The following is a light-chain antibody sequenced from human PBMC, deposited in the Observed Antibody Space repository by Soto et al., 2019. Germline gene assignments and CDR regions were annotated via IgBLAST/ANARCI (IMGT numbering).Light chain of an antibody. CDR3: LRYGDSPPAYT. Sequence: EIVLTQSPGTVSLSPRERATLSCRASQSVSSRNLAWYRQKPGQAPSLLIFGASNRATGIPDRFSGSGSGTDITLTISRLEPEDCAVYYCLRYGDSPPAYTFGQGTKLEIK. CDR1: QSVSSRN. CDR2: GAS. V-gene: IGKV3-20*01. J-gene: IGKJ2*01.